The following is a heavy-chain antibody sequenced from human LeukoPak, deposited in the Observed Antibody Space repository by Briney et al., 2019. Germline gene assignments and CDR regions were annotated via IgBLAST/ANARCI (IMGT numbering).Heavy chain of an antibody. Sequence: RGSVTVSCKASGYNFIDYHMHWVRQAPGQGLEWMGWINSTRGATRYAQNFQGRVTMTRDTSLTTVYMELSGLKSDDTAFYYCARGGPFRQQLLSPFDNWGQGTLVTVSS. CDR3: ARGGPFRQQLLSPFDN. CDR1: GYNFIDYH. CDR2: INSTRGAT. D-gene: IGHD2/OR15-2a*01. V-gene: IGHV1-2*02. J-gene: IGHJ4*02.